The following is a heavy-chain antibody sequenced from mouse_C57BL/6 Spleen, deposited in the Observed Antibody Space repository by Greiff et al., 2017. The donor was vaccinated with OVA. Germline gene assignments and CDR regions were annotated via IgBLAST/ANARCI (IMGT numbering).Heavy chain of an antibody. CDR2: IDPSDSYT. CDR3: AIYDYADY. CDR1: GYTFTSYW. J-gene: IGHJ2*01. D-gene: IGHD2-4*01. Sequence: QVQLQQPGAELVMPGASVKLSCKASGYTFTSYWMHWVKQRPGQGLEWIGEIDPSDSYTNYNQKFKGKSTLTVDKSSSTAYMQLSSLTSEDSAVYYGAIYDYADYWGQGTTLTVSS. V-gene: IGHV1-69*01.